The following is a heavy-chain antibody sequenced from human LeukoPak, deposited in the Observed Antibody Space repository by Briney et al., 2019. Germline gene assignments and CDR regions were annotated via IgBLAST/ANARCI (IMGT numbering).Heavy chain of an antibody. V-gene: IGHV4-59*01. CDR3: ARDGYSGNDGL. D-gene: IGHD5-12*01. Sequence: SETLSLTCTVSGGSISTYYWSWVRQPPGKGLGWIGYIYNSGSTKYNPSPKSRVTISVDTSNNQFSLKLSSVTAADTAVYYCARDGYSGNDGLWGQGTLVTASS. CDR2: IYNSGST. CDR1: GGSISTYY. J-gene: IGHJ4*02.